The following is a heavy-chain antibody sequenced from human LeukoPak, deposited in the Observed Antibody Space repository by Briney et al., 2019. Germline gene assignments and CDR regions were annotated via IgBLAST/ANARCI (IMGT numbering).Heavy chain of an antibody. CDR1: GFTFSSYW. Sequence: GGSLRLSCAASGFTFSSYWMSWVRQAPGKGLEWVANIKQDGSEKYYVDSVKGRFTISRDNSKNTLYLQMNSLRAEDTAVYYCAKLTVTTRQLDYWGQGTLVTVSS. CDR2: IKQDGSEK. CDR3: AKLTVTTRQLDY. D-gene: IGHD4-11*01. J-gene: IGHJ4*02. V-gene: IGHV3-7*01.